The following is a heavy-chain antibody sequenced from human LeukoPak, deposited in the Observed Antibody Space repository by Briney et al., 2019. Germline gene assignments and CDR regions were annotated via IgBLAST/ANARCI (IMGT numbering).Heavy chain of an antibody. CDR2: ISYDGSNQ. D-gene: IGHD4-17*01. CDR3: AKAHTVTTLYWFDP. J-gene: IGHJ5*02. CDR1: GFTFSSYG. Sequence: GRSLRLSCAASGFTFSSYGMHWVRQAPGKGLEWVAVISYDGSNQYYADSVTGRFTISRDNSKNTLYLQMNSLRGADTAVYYCAKAHTVTTLYWFDPWGQGTLVTVSS. V-gene: IGHV3-30*18.